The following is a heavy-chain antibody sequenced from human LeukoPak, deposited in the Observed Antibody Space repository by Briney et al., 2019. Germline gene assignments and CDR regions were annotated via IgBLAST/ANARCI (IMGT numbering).Heavy chain of an antibody. CDR3: ARDRSITIFGVVSIQVDWFDP. Sequence: GGSLRLSCAASGFTFSSYSMNWVRQAPGTGLEWVSSISSSSSYIYYADSVKGRFTISRDNAKNSLYLQMNSLRAEDTAVYYCARDRSITIFGVVSIQVDWFDPWGQGTLVTVSS. V-gene: IGHV3-21*01. CDR2: ISSSSSYI. D-gene: IGHD3-3*01. J-gene: IGHJ5*02. CDR1: GFTFSSYS.